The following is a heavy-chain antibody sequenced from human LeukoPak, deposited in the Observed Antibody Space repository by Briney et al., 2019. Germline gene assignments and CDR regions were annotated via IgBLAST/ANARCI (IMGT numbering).Heavy chain of an antibody. CDR3: ARQQQQLNTPFDY. D-gene: IGHD6-13*01. V-gene: IGHV5-51*01. J-gene: IGHJ4*02. Sequence: GESLKISCKGSGYSFTSYWIGWVRQMPGKGLEWMGIIYPGDSDTRYSPSFQGQVTTSADKSISTAYLQWSSLKASDTAMYYCARQQQQLNTPFDYWGQGTLVTVSS. CDR2: IYPGDSDT. CDR1: GYSFTSYW.